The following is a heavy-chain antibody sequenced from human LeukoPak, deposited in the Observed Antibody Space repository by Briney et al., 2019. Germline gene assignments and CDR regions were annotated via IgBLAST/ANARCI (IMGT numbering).Heavy chain of an antibody. CDR3: ARGPPDIVVVVAANQYYYYYYMDV. V-gene: IGHV3-21*01. Sequence: GGSLRLSCAASGFSFTTYWMGWVRQAPGKGLEWVSSISSSSSYIYYADSVKGRFTISRDNAKNSLYLQMNSLRAEDTAVYYCARGPPDIVVVVAANQYYYYYYMDVWGKGTTVTISS. D-gene: IGHD2-15*01. CDR1: GFSFTTYW. J-gene: IGHJ6*03. CDR2: ISSSSSYI.